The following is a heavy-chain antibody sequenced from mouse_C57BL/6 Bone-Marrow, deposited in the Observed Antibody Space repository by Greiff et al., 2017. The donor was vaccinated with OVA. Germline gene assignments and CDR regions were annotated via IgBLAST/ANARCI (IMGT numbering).Heavy chain of an antibody. CDR2: IYPGDGDT. J-gene: IGHJ2*01. V-gene: IGHV1-82*01. CDR3: ARAPYYYGSSPDY. D-gene: IGHD1-1*01. Sequence: QVQLQQSGPELVKPGASVKISCKASGYAFSSSWMNWVKQRPGKGLEWIGRIYPGDGDTNYNGKFKGKATLTADKSSSTAYMQLSSLTSEDSAVYFCARAPYYYGSSPDYWGQGTTLTVSS. CDR1: GYAFSSSW.